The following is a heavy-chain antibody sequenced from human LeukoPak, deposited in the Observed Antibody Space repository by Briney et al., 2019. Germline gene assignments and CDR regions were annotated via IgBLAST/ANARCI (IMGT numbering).Heavy chain of an antibody. CDR1: GFSVSGNY. CDR3: ARDLGGSYYAY. J-gene: IGHJ4*02. V-gene: IGHV3-53*01. Sequence: PGGSLRLSCAASGFSVSGNYMSWVRQAPGKGLEWVSVIYSGGSTYYADSVKGRFTISRDNSKNTLYLQMNSLRAEDTAVYYCARDLGGSYYAYWGQGTLVTVSS. D-gene: IGHD1-26*01. CDR2: IYSGGST.